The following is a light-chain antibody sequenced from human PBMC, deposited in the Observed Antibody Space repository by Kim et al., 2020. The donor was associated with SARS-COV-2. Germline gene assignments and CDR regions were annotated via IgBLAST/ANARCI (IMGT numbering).Light chain of an antibody. V-gene: IGKV3-20*01. J-gene: IGKJ4*01. CDR1: QSVSSSY. Sequence: PGERATLFCRASQSVSSSYLAWYQQKPGQAPRLLIYGASSRANGIPDRFSGSGSGTDFTLTISRLEPEDFAVYYCQQYGSSPPITFGGGTKVDIK. CDR2: GAS. CDR3: QQYGSSPPIT.